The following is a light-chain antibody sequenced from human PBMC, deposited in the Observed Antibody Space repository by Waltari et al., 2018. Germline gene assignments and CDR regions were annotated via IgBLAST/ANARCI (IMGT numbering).Light chain of an antibody. V-gene: IGKV3-20*01. J-gene: IGKJ3*01. CDR2: AAS. CDR1: QSVSSSY. CDR3: QQYSISPLFT. Sequence: EIVLTQSPGTLSLSPGERATLSWRASQSVSSSYLSWYQQKPGQPPRLLINAASTRAPGIPDRFSVSGSGTDFILTISRLEPEDFAMYYCQQYSISPLFTFGPGTKVQI.